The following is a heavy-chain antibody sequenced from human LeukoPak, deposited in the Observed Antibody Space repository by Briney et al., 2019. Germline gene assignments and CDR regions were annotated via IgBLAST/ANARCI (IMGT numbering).Heavy chain of an antibody. CDR3: AGADHVLRYFGWLPRDYYYGMDV. Sequence: ASVKVSCKASGFTFTSSAMQWVRQARGQRLEWMGWIVVGSGNTNYAQKFQERVTITRDMSTSTAYMELSSLRSEDTAVYYCAGADHVLRYFGWLPRDYYYGMDVWGQGTTVTVSS. CDR1: GFTFTSSA. D-gene: IGHD3-9*01. CDR2: IVVGSGNT. V-gene: IGHV1-58*02. J-gene: IGHJ6*02.